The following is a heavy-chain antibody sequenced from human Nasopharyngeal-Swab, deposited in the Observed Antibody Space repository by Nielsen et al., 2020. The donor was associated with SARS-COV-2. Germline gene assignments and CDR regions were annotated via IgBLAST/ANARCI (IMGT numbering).Heavy chain of an antibody. CDR3: ARDRVTMVQGVIIGLDY. J-gene: IGHJ4*02. CDR2: IIPIFGTA. V-gene: IGHV1-69*06. D-gene: IGHD3-10*01. Sequence: WVRQAPGQGLEWMGGIIPIFGTANYAQKFQGRVTITADKSTSTAYMELSSLRSEDTAVYYCARDRVTMVQGVIIGLDYWGQGTLVTVSS.